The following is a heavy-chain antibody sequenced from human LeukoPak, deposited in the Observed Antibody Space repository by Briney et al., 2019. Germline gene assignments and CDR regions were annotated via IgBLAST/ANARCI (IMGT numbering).Heavy chain of an antibody. CDR1: GFTFSSYG. D-gene: IGHD3-10*01. Sequence: PGGSLRLSCAASGFTFSSYGMHWVRQAPGKGLEWVSSISSSSTYIYYADSLKGRFTISRDNAKNSLYLHMNSLRAEDTAVYYCARVALRGAPQHYFDYWGQGTLVTVSS. V-gene: IGHV3-21*01. CDR3: ARVALRGAPQHYFDY. CDR2: ISSSSTYI. J-gene: IGHJ4*02.